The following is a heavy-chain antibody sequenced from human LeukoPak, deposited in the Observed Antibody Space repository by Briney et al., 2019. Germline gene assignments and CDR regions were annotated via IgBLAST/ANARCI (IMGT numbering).Heavy chain of an antibody. CDR2: LHYSGAT. Sequence: SETLSLTCTVSGGSVTTPDFYWGWIRQPPGKGLEWIGSLHYSGATYYSLSLKSRVNMSFATSENQFSLNLTSVTASDTAVYYCAKLSITGQPPGWGWGQGTLVTVHS. CDR3: AKLSITGQPPGWG. V-gene: IGHV4-39*01. J-gene: IGHJ4*02. D-gene: IGHD1-1*01. CDR1: GGSVTTPDFY.